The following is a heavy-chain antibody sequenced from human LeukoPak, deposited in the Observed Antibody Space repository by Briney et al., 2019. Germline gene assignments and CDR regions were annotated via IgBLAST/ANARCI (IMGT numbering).Heavy chain of an antibody. Sequence: GESLKIPCKSSGYSFTSYWIGWVRQMPGKGLEWMGIIYPGDSDTRYSPSFQGQVTISADKSISTAYLQWSSLKASDTAMYYCARQSSSGWYGADYWGQGTLVTVSS. V-gene: IGHV5-51*01. D-gene: IGHD6-19*01. CDR1: GYSFTSYW. CDR2: IYPGDSDT. CDR3: ARQSSSGWYGADY. J-gene: IGHJ4*02.